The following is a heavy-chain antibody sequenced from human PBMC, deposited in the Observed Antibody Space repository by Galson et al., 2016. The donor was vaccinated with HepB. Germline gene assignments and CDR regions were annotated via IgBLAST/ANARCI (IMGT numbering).Heavy chain of an antibody. Sequence: SETLSLTCAVSGDSVSSTNWWNWVRQPPGKGLEWIGEIYHGGTTNYNPSLKSRVTMSLDKSKKQFSLKLSSLTAADTAMYYCARGISSVLGMDVWGQGTTVTVSS. J-gene: IGHJ6*02. D-gene: IGHD3-16*01. CDR1: GDSVSSTNW. V-gene: IGHV4-4*02. CDR3: ARGISSVLGMDV. CDR2: IYHGGTT.